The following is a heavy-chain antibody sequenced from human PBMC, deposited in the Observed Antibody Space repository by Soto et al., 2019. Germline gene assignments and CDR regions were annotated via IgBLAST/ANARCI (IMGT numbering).Heavy chain of an antibody. CDR3: ARGSRYGDLDY. D-gene: IGHD4-17*01. Sequence: ASVKVSCKTSGYTFSSIGISWVRQAPGQGLEWMGWISPHKDDTYXAQRLQGRVTMTTDTSTNTAYMELSSLRSEDTAVYYCARGSRYGDLDYWGQGTLVTVSS. V-gene: IGHV1-18*01. J-gene: IGHJ4*02. CDR1: GYTFSSIG. CDR2: ISPHKDDT.